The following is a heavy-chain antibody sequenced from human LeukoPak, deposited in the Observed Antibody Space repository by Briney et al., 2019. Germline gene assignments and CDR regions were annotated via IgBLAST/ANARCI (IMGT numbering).Heavy chain of an antibody. CDR3: ARGYGVLGY. J-gene: IGHJ4*02. D-gene: IGHD4-17*01. Sequence: SETLSLTCAVYGGSFSGYYWSWIRQPPGKGLEWIGEINHSGSTNYNPSLKSRVTISVDTSKSQFSLKLSSVTAADTAVYYCARGYGVLGYWGQGTLVTVSS. CDR1: GGSFSGYY. V-gene: IGHV4-34*01. CDR2: INHSGST.